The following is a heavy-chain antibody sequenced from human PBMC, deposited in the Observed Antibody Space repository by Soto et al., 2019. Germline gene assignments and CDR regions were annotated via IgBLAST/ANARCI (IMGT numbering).Heavy chain of an antibody. D-gene: IGHD6-13*01. CDR3: AREVIAAAGTDWFDP. CDR1: GGSISSYY. J-gene: IGHJ5*02. CDR2: IYYSGST. Sequence: SETLSLTCTVSGGSISSYYWSWIRQPPGKGLEWIGYIYYSGSTNYNPSLKSRVTISVDTSKNQFSLKLSSVTAADTVVYYCAREVIAAAGTDWFDPWGQGTLVTVSS. V-gene: IGHV4-59*01.